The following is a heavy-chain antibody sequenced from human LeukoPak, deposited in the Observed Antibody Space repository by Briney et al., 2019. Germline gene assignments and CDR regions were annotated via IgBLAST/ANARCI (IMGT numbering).Heavy chain of an antibody. D-gene: IGHD3-10*01. V-gene: IGHV5-51*01. Sequence: GESLKISCKGSGYSFTSYWIGWVRQMPGKGLEWMGSIYPGDSDTRYSPSFQGQVTMSADKSITIAYLQWSSLKASDTAMYYCAKLGELETLDPWGQGTLVTVSS. J-gene: IGHJ5*02. CDR1: GYSFTSYW. CDR2: IYPGDSDT. CDR3: AKLGELETLDP.